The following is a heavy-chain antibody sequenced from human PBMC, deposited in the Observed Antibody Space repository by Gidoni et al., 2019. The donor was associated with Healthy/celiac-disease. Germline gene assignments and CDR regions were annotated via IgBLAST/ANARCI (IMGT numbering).Heavy chain of an antibody. J-gene: IGHJ5*02. CDR3: ARVSCSSTSCPMEIYNWFDP. CDR2: ISYDGSNK. Sequence: QLQLVESGGGVVQPGRSLRLSCAASGFTFSSYAMHWVRQSPGKGLEWVAVISYDGSNKYYADSVKGRFTISRDNSKNTLYLQMNSLRAEDTAVYYCARVSCSSTSCPMEIYNWFDPWGQGTLVTVSS. V-gene: IGHV3-30*01. D-gene: IGHD2-2*01. CDR1: GFTFSSYA.